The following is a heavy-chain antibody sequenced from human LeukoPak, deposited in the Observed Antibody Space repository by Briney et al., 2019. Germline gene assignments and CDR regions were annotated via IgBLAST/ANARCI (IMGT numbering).Heavy chain of an antibody. V-gene: IGHV1-46*01. Sequence: ASVKVSCKASGYSFTSYYMHWVRQAPGQGLEWMGIINPSGGSTGYAQKFQGRVTMTRDTSTSTVYMELSSLRPEDTAVYYCARDIPYEVTFGGITVMGSFVLDYWGQGTLVTVSS. J-gene: IGHJ4*02. CDR3: ARDIPYEVTFGGITVMGSFVLDY. CDR2: INPSGGST. CDR1: GYSFTSYY. D-gene: IGHD3-16*02.